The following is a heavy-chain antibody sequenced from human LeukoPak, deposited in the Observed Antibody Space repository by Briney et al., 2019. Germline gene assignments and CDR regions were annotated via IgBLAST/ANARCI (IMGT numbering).Heavy chain of an antibody. V-gene: IGHV6-1*01. CDR2: TYYRSKWYN. Sequence: SQTLSLTCAISGDSFSSNSAAWNWLRQSPSRGLEWLGRTYYRSKWYNDYAVSVKSRITINPDTSKNQFSLQLNSVTPEDTAVYYCARGPVLLWFGELYNWFDPWGQGTLVTVSS. J-gene: IGHJ5*02. CDR3: ARGPVLLWFGELYNWFDP. D-gene: IGHD3-10*01. CDR1: GDSFSSNSAA.